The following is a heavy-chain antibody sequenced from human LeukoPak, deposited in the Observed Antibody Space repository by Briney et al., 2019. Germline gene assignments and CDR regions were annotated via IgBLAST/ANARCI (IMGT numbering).Heavy chain of an antibody. Sequence: SETLSLTCTVAGGSISSSSYYWGWIRQPPGKGLEYIGSIYYSGSTYYNPSPKSRVTMSVDTSKNQFSLRLSSVTAADTAVYFCARSDCSSTSCYDLFDPWGQGTLVTVSS. CDR2: IYYSGST. CDR1: GGSISSSSYY. D-gene: IGHD2-2*01. J-gene: IGHJ5*02. CDR3: ARSDCSSTSCYDLFDP. V-gene: IGHV4-39*01.